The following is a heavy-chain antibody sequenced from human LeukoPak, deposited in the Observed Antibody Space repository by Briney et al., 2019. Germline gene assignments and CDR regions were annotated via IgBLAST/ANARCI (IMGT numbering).Heavy chain of an antibody. D-gene: IGHD3-10*01. J-gene: IGHJ4*02. Sequence: GGSLRLSCAASGFTFSSYAMGWVRQAPGKGLEWVSAISGSGGSTSCADSVRGRFTISRDNSKNTLYLQMNSLRAEDTAVYYCARAASGSSPSDYWGQGTLVTVSS. CDR2: ISGSGGST. CDR1: GFTFSSYA. CDR3: ARAASGSSPSDY. V-gene: IGHV3-23*01.